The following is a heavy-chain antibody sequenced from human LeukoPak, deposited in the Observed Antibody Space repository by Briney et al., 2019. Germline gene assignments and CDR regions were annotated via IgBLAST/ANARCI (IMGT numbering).Heavy chain of an antibody. CDR3: ARDPEEGQVPIDY. D-gene: IGHD2/OR15-2a*01. CDR1: GFTFTNYW. V-gene: IGHV3-7*01. Sequence: GGSLRLSCVASGFTFTNYWMSWVRQSPGKGLEWVAYIKEDGTETKYVDSVKGRFTISRDNAENSLYLHMNNLRVEDTAVYFCARDPEEGQVPIDYWGQGTLVTVSS. J-gene: IGHJ4*02. CDR2: IKEDGTET.